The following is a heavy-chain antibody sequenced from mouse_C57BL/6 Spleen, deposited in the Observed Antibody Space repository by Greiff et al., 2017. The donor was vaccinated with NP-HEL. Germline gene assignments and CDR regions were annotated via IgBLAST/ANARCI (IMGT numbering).Heavy chain of an antibody. CDR2: INPSSGYT. CDR3: AKPYSNYVDYYAMDY. V-gene: IGHV1-7*01. Sequence: QVQLKQSGAELAKPGASVKLSCKASGYTFTSYWMHWVKQRPGQGLEWIGYINPSSGYTKYNQKFKDKATLTADKSSSTAYMQLSSLTYEDSAVYYCAKPYSNYVDYYAMDYWGQGTSVTVSS. CDR1: GYTFTSYW. J-gene: IGHJ4*01. D-gene: IGHD2-5*01.